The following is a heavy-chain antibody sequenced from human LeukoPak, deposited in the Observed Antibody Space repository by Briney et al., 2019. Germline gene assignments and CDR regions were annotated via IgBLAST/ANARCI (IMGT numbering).Heavy chain of an antibody. J-gene: IGHJ4*02. CDR1: GASISSGGYY. Sequence: PSETLSLTCTVSGASISSGGYYWSWIRQHPGKGLEWIGYIYYGGSTYYNPSLKSRITISVDTSKNQFSLELTSVTAAATAVYYCARADSVVRGYYFDYWGQGIMVTVSS. CDR2: IYYGGST. D-gene: IGHD2-15*01. V-gene: IGHV4-31*03. CDR3: ARADSVVRGYYFDY.